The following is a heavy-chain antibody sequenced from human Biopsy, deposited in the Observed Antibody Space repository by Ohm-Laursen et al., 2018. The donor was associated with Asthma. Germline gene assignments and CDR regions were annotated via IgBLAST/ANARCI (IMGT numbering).Heavy chain of an antibody. CDR2: IYSGGTS. J-gene: IGHJ4*02. CDR3: ARGDSSGWSHYYFDY. V-gene: IGHV3-53*01. D-gene: IGHD6-19*01. Sequence: SLRLSCAASGFTVSRDHMFWVRQAPGKGLEWVSVIYSGGTSQPADSVRGRFTISRDFSKNTLHLQMHSLRAEDTAVYYCARGDSSGWSHYYFDYWGQGTLVTVSS. CDR1: GFTVSRDH.